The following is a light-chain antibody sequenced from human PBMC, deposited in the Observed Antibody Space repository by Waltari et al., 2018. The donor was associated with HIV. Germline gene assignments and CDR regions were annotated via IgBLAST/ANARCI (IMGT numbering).Light chain of an antibody. V-gene: IGLV6-57*03. CDR3: QSYDSSYWV. Sequence: NFMLTQPHSVSESPGKTVTISCTRSSGSIASNYVQWYQQRPGSAPTTVIYEDNQRSSGVPARFSGSIDSSSNSASLTISGLKTEDVADYYCQSYDSSYWVFGGGTKLAVL. CDR1: SGSIASNY. J-gene: IGLJ3*02. CDR2: EDN.